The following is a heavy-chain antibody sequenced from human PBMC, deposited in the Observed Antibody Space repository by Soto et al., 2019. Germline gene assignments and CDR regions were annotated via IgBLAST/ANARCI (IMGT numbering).Heavy chain of an antibody. CDR2: ISYDGSNE. CDR3: ARGYSGSYYLDY. J-gene: IGHJ4*02. CDR1: GFTFSSYA. D-gene: IGHD1-26*01. Sequence: QVQLVESGGGVVQPGRSLRLSCAASGFTFSSYAMHWVRQAPGKGLEWVAVISYDGSNEYYADSVKGRFTISRDNSKNTLYLQMNSLRAEDTAVYYCARGYSGSYYLDYWGQGTLVTVSS. V-gene: IGHV3-30-3*01.